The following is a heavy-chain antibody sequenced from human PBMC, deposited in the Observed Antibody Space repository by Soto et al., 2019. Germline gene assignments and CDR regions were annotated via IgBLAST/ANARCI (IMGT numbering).Heavy chain of an antibody. V-gene: IGHV3-30-3*01. CDR2: ISYDGSNK. D-gene: IGHD3-9*01. CDR3: ARAGDSRYYDILTGYATT. CDR1: GFTFSSYA. J-gene: IGHJ4*02. Sequence: GSLRLSCAASGFTFSSYAMHWVRQAPGKGLEWVAVISYDGSNKYYADSVKGRFTISRDNSKNTLYLQMNSLRAEDTAVYYCARAGDSRYYDILTGYATTWGQGTLVTVSS.